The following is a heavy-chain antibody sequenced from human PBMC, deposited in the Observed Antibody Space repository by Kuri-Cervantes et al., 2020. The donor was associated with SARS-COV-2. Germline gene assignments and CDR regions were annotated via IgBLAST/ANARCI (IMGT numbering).Heavy chain of an antibody. CDR3: ARARGYCTNGVCYLWFDP. CDR1: GFTFSSYW. D-gene: IGHD2-8*01. V-gene: IGHV3-7*03. CDR2: IKQDGSEK. J-gene: IGHJ5*02. Sequence: GGSLRLSCAASGFTFSSYWMSWVRQAPGKGLEWVANIKQDGSEKYYVDSVKGRFTISRDNAKNSLYLQTNSPRAEDTAVYYCARARGYCTNGVCYLWFDPWGQGTLVTVSS.